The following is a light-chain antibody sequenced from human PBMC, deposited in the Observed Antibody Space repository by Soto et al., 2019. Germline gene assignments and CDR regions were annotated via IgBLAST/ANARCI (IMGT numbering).Light chain of an antibody. Sequence: DIQMTQSPSSLSASVGDRVTITCHSSQDISNHLNWYQQKPGKAPNLLIYDASNLQTGVPSRFSGSGSGTDFTVTISSLQPEDIATYYCQQYNNVSVFTFGPGTKVDIK. CDR1: QDISNH. V-gene: IGKV1-33*01. CDR2: DAS. J-gene: IGKJ3*01. CDR3: QQYNNVSVFT.